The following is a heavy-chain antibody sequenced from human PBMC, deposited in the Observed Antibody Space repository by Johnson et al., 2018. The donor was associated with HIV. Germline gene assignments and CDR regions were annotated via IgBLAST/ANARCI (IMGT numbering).Heavy chain of an antibody. J-gene: IGHJ3*02. CDR2: ISYDGSKK. V-gene: IGHV3-30*18. CDR3: AKDLSTAYYDSSEDTFDI. CDR1: GFTFSSYA. Sequence: QVQLVESGGGLVQPGGSLRLSCAASGFTFSSYAMHWVRQAPGKGLEWVAVISYDGSKKYHADSVKGRFTISRDNSKNTLYLQMNSLRAEDTAVYYCAKDLSTAYYDSSEDTFDIWGQGTMVTVSS. D-gene: IGHD3-22*01.